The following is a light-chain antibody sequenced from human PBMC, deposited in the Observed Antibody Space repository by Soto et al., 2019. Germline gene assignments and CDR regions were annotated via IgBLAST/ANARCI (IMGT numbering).Light chain of an antibody. Sequence: QLVLTQPPSVSGAPGQRVTISCTGSSSNIGAGYGVHWYQQLPGTAPKLLIYDNNNRPSGVPDRFSVSKSGTSASLAITGLQAEDDADYYWQSYESIVTGSVFGGGTKVSVL. CDR2: DNN. CDR3: QSYESIVTGSV. J-gene: IGLJ3*02. CDR1: SSNIGAGYG. V-gene: IGLV1-40*01.